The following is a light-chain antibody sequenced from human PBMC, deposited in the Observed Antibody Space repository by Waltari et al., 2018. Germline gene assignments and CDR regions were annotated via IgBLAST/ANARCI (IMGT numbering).Light chain of an antibody. CDR2: DGN. CDR3: CSYAGSYVI. CDR1: SSDDGNHKF. Sequence: QSGLTQPRSVSGSPGQSVTISCTGISSDDGNHKFFSWYQQHPGKAPTPMIDDGNKRPPGVPDRFSGPKSANTDSLTISGLQAEDEADYSCCSYAGSYVIFGEGTKLTVL. V-gene: IGLV2-11*01. J-gene: IGLJ2*01.